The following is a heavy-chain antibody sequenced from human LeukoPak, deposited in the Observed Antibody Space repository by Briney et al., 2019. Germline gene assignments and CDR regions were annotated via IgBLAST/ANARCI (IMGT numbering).Heavy chain of an antibody. CDR3: ARDHDSSGYTPGY. CDR1: GFTFSSYA. Sequence: GGSLRLSCAASGFTFSSYAMSWVRQAPGKGLVWISVVAVSLNKKSYADSVKGRFTISRDNAKNTLYLQMNSLRAEDTAVYYCARDHDSSGYTPGYWGQGTLVTVSS. D-gene: IGHD3-22*01. CDR2: VAVSLNKK. J-gene: IGHJ4*02. V-gene: IGHV3-74*01.